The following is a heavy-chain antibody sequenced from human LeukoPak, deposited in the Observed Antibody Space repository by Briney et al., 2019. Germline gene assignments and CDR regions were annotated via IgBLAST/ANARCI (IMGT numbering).Heavy chain of an antibody. Sequence: GGSLRLSCVASGFSFGSNWMSWVRQTPGKGLEWVANIKQDGSEKNYVDSVKGRFTISRDNAKNSLYLQMNSLRAEDTAVYYCARLRYSDYWGQGTLVTVSS. D-gene: IGHD2-21*01. CDR2: IKQDGSEK. CDR1: GFSFGSNW. V-gene: IGHV3-7*03. CDR3: ARLRYSDY. J-gene: IGHJ4*02.